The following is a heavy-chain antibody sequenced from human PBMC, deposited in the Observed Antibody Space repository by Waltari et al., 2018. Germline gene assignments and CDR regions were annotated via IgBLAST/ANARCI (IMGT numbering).Heavy chain of an antibody. Sequence: EVQLVESGGNLVQPGGSLRLSCAAHGFPFPRHWTPWVRQAPGKGLVWVSRINSDGSNTRYADSVKGRFTISRDNAKNTLYLEMNSLRAEDTAVYFCAGGPQSGASSAWYGWFDPWGQGTLVTVSS. CDR1: GFPFPRHW. V-gene: IGHV3-74*01. D-gene: IGHD6-13*01. CDR3: AGGPQSGASSAWYGWFDP. CDR2: INSDGSNT. J-gene: IGHJ5*02.